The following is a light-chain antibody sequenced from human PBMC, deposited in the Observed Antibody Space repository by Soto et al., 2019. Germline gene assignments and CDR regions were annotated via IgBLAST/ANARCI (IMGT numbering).Light chain of an antibody. CDR1: RSISDW. V-gene: IGKV1-5*01. J-gene: IGKJ1*01. CDR2: DAS. CDR3: LQYSSHSWT. Sequence: DIQMTQSPSTLSPSVGDRVTITCRASRSISDWLAWYQQKPGKAPKLLIFDASSLKSGVPSRFSGSGSGTEFTLTISGLQHDDVATYYCLQYSSHSWTCGQGTKVEIK.